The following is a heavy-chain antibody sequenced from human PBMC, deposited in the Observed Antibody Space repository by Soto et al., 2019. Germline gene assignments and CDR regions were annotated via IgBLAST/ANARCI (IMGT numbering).Heavy chain of an antibody. J-gene: IGHJ4*02. Sequence: EVQLAESGGGLIQPGGSLRLSCAASGFAVSDTYMSWFRQAPGKGLECVSVIYDNGNTYYAESVSGRFTISRDHSKNTLVLKMNTLRPEDTAIYYCARSIGTGDTLQIGDSWGQGTLVTVS. V-gene: IGHV3-53*01. CDR1: GFAVSDTY. CDR2: IYDNGNT. D-gene: IGHD2-21*02. CDR3: ARSIGTGDTLQIGDS.